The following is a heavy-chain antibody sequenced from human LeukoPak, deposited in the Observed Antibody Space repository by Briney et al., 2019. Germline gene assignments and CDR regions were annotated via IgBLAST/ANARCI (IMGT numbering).Heavy chain of an antibody. Sequence: GGSLRLSCAASGFVFHNYAMTWVRQAPGKGLEWVSFITGTGNNAYYADSVRGRFTISRDNSKNTLFLQMNSLRAEDTAVYYCARGYCSGGSCYSVFWFDPWGQGTLVTVSS. CDR2: ITGTGNNA. V-gene: IGHV3-23*01. J-gene: IGHJ5*02. CDR1: GFVFHNYA. D-gene: IGHD2-15*01. CDR3: ARGYCSGGSCYSVFWFDP.